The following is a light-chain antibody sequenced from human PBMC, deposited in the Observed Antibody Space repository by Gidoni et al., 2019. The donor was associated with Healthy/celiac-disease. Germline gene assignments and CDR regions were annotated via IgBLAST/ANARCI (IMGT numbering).Light chain of an antibody. J-gene: IGLJ3*02. CDR2: LNSDGSH. Sequence: QLVLPQSPSASPSLGASVKLTCTLSSGHSSYAIAWQQQQPEKGPRYLMKLNSDGSHSKGDGSPDRFSGSSSGAERYLTISSLQSEDEADYYCQTWGTGINWVFGGGTKLTVL. V-gene: IGLV4-69*01. CDR1: SGHSSYA. CDR3: QTWGTGINWV.